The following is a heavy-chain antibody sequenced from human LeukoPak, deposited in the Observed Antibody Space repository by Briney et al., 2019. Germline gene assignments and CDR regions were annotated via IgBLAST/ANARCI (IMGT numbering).Heavy chain of an antibody. J-gene: IGHJ4*02. D-gene: IGHD5-12*01. CDR2: INSDGSST. CDR1: GFTFSSYW. Sequence: PGGSLRLSCAASGFTFSSYWMHWVRQAPGKGLVWVSRINSDGSSTNYAGSVKGRFTISRDNSKNTLYLQMNSLRAEDTAVYYCAKEGGASRFDYWGQGTLVTVSS. CDR3: AKEGGASRFDY. V-gene: IGHV3-74*01.